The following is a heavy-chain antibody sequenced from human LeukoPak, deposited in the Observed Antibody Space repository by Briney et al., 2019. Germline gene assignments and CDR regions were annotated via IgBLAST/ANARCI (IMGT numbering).Heavy chain of an antibody. J-gene: IGHJ5*02. V-gene: IGHV1-8*01. CDR2: MNPNSGKT. D-gene: IGHD1-26*01. Sequence: ASVEVSCKTSGYTFTSYDINWVRQATGQGLEWLGWMNPNSGKTDFAQKFKGRVILTRDTSIGTAYMELNSLTSEDTAIYYCVRVPPRLGAEGWFDPWGQGTLVTVSS. CDR3: VRVPPRLGAEGWFDP. CDR1: GYTFTSYD.